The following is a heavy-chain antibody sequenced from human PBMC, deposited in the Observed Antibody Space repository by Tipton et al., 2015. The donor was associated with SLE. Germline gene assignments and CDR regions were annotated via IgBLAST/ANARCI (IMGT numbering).Heavy chain of an antibody. V-gene: IGHV4-38-2*02. Sequence: TLSLTCAVSGYSISSGYYWGWIRQPPGKGLAWIGSIYHSGSTSYNPSLKSRVTISVDTSKNQFSLKLSSVTAADTAVYYCARDGNLYYDFWSGYRYFDYWGQGTLVTVSS. J-gene: IGHJ4*02. D-gene: IGHD3-3*01. CDR1: GYSISSGYY. CDR3: ARDGNLYYDFWSGYRYFDY. CDR2: IYHSGST.